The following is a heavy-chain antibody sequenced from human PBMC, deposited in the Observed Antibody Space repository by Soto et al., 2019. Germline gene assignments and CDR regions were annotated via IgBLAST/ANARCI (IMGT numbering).Heavy chain of an antibody. CDR3: AREMGRFRGGNYWFDA. CDR1: GFTFSGYA. Sequence: QVHLVESGGGVVQPGRSLRLSCAASGFTFSGYAFHWVRQSPGKGLEWVAVISDSGDNKYYTDSVRGRFAVSRDNAQNTLSLQMNSLRTEDTAIYYCAREMGRFRGGNYWFDAWGKGTTVTVSS. D-gene: IGHD1-7*01. V-gene: IGHV3-30*09. CDR2: ISDSGDNK. J-gene: IGHJ6*04.